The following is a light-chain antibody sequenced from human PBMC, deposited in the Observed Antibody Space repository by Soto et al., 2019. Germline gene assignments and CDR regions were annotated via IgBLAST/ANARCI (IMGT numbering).Light chain of an antibody. Sequence: ENVLTQSPVNLSLSPGEGATLSCRASQVISNNYLAWYQQKPGQAPRVLMYGGSTRATGIPDRFSGGGSGTDFTLTISRLEPEDSAVFYCQQYGRSHPTFGQGPGWRS. CDR3: QQYGRSHPT. J-gene: IGKJ2*01. V-gene: IGKV3-20*01. CDR1: QVISNNY. CDR2: GGS.